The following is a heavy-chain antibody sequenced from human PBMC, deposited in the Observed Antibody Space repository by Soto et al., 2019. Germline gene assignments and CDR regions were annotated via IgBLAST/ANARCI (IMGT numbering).Heavy chain of an antibody. CDR3: ARGDCSGGSCYPLPDY. D-gene: IGHD2-15*01. J-gene: IGHJ4*02. CDR1: GYTFTSYD. Sequence: ASVKVSCKASGYTFTSYDINWVRQATGQGLEWMGWMNPNSGNTGYAQKFQGRVTMTRNTSISTAYMELSSLRSEDTAVYYCARGDCSGGSCYPLPDYWGQGTLVTVSS. CDR2: MNPNSGNT. V-gene: IGHV1-8*01.